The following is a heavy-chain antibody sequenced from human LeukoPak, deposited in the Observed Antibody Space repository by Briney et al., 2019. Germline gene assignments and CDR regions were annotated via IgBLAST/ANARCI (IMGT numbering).Heavy chain of an antibody. D-gene: IGHD3-3*01. CDR3: AKDHYWSIDY. J-gene: IGHJ4*02. CDR1: GFTFSSYW. CDR2: INSDGSST. Sequence: GGTLRLSCAASGFTFSSYWMHWVRQAPGKGLVWVSRINSDGSSTNYADSVKGRFTISRDNAKNTLFLLMNSLRAEDTAVYYCAKDHYWSIDYWGRGTLVTVSS. V-gene: IGHV3-74*01.